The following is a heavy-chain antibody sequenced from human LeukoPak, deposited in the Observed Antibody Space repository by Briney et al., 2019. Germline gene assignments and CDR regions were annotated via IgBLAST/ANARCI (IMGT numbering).Heavy chain of an antibody. V-gene: IGHV4-31*03. CDR3: ARNCGSGSCVTRRLGNWFDP. J-gene: IGHJ5*02. CDR1: GGSISSGGYY. D-gene: IGHD3-10*01. CDR2: IYYSGST. Sequence: SETLSLTCTVSGGSISSGGYYWSWIRQHPGKGLEWIGYIYYSGSTYYNPSLKSRVTISVDTSKNQFSLKLSSVTAADTAVYYCARNCGSGSCVTRRLGNWFDPWAREPWSPSPQ.